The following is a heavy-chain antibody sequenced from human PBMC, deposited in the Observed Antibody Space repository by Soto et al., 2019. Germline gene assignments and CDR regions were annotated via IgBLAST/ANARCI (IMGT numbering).Heavy chain of an antibody. Sequence: QVQLVQSGAEVKKPGSSVKVSCKASGGTFSSYAISWVRQAPGQGLEWMGGIIPIFGTANYAQKFQGRVKITADESPSTAHMELRSLRSEDTAVYYCARTGEWIQLWAPFDYWGQGTLVTVSS. CDR3: ARTGEWIQLWAPFDY. D-gene: IGHD5-18*01. CDR1: GGTFSSYA. CDR2: IIPIFGTA. J-gene: IGHJ4*02. V-gene: IGHV1-69*01.